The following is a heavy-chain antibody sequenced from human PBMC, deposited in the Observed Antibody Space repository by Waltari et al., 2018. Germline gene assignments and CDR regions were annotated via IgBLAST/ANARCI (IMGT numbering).Heavy chain of an antibody. CDR2: IYSGGST. CDR1: GFTVSSNY. Sequence: EVQLVESGGGLVQPGGSLRLSCAASGFTVSSNYMSWVRQAPGKGLEWVSVIYSGGSTYYADSVKGRFTISRDNSKNTLYLQMNSLRAEDTAVYYCARSCSSSSSYFDLWGRGTLVTVSS. D-gene: IGHD6-6*01. V-gene: IGHV3-66*02. J-gene: IGHJ2*01. CDR3: ARSCSSSSSYFDL.